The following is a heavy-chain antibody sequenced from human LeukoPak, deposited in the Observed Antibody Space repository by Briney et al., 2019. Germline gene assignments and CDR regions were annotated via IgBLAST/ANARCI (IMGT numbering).Heavy chain of an antibody. J-gene: IGHJ4*02. CDR3: ARKIWGNYVDY. Sequence: GGSLRLSCAASGFTFSSYDMHWVRQATGKGLEWVSAIGTAGDTYYPGSVKGRFTISRENAKNSLYLQMNSLRAGDTAVYYCARKIWGNYVDYWGQGTLVTVSS. D-gene: IGHD3-16*01. V-gene: IGHV3-13*01. CDR2: IGTAGDT. CDR1: GFTFSSYD.